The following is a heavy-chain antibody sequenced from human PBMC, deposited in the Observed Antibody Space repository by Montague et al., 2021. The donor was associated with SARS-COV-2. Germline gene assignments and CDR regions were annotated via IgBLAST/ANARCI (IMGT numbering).Heavy chain of an antibody. Sequence: SLRLSFAASGFTFSSYGMHWVRQAPGKGLEWVAVIWYDGSNKYYADSVKGRFTISRDNSKNTLYLQMNSLRAEDTAVYYCARAVAGGWYFDLWGRGTLVTVSS. J-gene: IGHJ2*01. CDR1: GFTFSSYG. CDR2: IWYDGSNK. CDR3: ARAVAGGWYFDL. V-gene: IGHV3-33*01. D-gene: IGHD6-19*01.